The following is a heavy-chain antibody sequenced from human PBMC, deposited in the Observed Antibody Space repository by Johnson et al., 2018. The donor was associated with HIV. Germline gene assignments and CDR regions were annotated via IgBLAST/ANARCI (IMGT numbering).Heavy chain of an antibody. CDR3: ARVAYYYDTSGYLTRPRAFDV. CDR1: GFTFSSFT. D-gene: IGHD3-22*01. V-gene: IGHV3-30*04. CDR2: ISDDVSST. J-gene: IGHJ3*01. Sequence: QVQLVESGGGVVRPGRSLRLSCAASGFTFSSFTMHWVRQAPGKGLEWVAVISDDVSSTFYVDSVKGRFTISRDNSNNTLYLQMSGLSAEDTALYYCARVAYYYDTSGYLTRPRAFDVWGQGTMVTVSS.